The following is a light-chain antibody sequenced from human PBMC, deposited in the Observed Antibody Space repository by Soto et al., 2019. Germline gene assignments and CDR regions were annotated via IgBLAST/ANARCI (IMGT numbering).Light chain of an antibody. V-gene: IGKV2-24*01. CDR3: MQSTHFPRT. CDR2: EIS. J-gene: IGKJ1*01. Sequence: DVAMTQTPLSSPVTLGQPASISCRSSQSIVHSNGDTYVSWLLQRPGQPPRLLISEISKRFSGVPDRFSGSGAGTDFTLRISRVEAEDVGVYFCMQSTHFPRTFGQGTKVDIK. CDR1: QSIVHSNGDTY.